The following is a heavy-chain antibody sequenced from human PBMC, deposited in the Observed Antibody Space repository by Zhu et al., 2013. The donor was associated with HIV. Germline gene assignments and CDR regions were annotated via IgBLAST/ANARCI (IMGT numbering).Heavy chain of an antibody. J-gene: IGHJ3*01. V-gene: IGHV1-2*02. CDR1: GVTFTHYA. D-gene: IGHD6-25*01. CDR2: FSPYGGAT. CDR3: ARDERALDV. Sequence: QVQLVQSATEVKKPGSSVKVSCRASGVTFTHYAIHWVRQAPGHGLEWVGWFSPYGGATNYAQKFQGRVSMTGDTTIHTAYMQLNRLIYDDTAVYYCARDERALDVWGQGTMVTVSS.